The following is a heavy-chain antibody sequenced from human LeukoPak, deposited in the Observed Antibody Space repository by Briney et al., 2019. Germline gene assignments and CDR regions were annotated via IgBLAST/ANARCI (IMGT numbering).Heavy chain of an antibody. CDR2: MSSGGTYV. V-gene: IGHV3-21*01. CDR3: ARDRPTGASRLFVVQ. D-gene: IGHD3-3*01. J-gene: IGHJ4*02. Sequence: GGSLRLSCAASGFTFSSYSMTWVRQAPGRGLEWVSSMSSGGTYVYYAESVRGRFTISRDNAKNSLYLQMNSLRAEDTAVYYCARDRPTGASRLFVVQWGQGTLVSVSS. CDR1: GFTFSSYS.